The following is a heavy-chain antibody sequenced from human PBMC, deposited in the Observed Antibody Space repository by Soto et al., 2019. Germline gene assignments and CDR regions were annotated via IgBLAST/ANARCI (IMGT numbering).Heavy chain of an antibody. CDR2: IYYSGTT. J-gene: IGHJ4*02. CDR1: GGSISTGGYY. V-gene: IGHV4-31*03. CDR3: ARDLFYDILTGSIISGVDY. D-gene: IGHD3-9*01. Sequence: QVPLQESGPGLVKPSQTLSLTCTVSGGSISTGGYYWYWIRQHPGMGLECIGYIYYSGTTYYNPSLKSRATIAVDTSKNQFSLKLSSVTAADTAVYYCARDLFYDILTGSIISGVDYWGQGTLVTVSS.